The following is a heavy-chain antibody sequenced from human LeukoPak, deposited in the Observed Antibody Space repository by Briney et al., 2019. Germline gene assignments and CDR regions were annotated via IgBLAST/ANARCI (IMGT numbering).Heavy chain of an antibody. V-gene: IGHV1-3*01. Sequence: ASVTVSCKTSGYTFGKYAIHWVRQAPGQRFEWMGWIDGGNGDTRFLQEFQDRVSFTRDTFATTVYMEVTSLRSEDTAVYYCARDQSRDIRVDFDYWGQGTLVTVSS. D-gene: IGHD2-15*01. CDR2: IDGGNGDT. CDR1: GYTFGKYA. CDR3: ARDQSRDIRVDFDY. J-gene: IGHJ4*02.